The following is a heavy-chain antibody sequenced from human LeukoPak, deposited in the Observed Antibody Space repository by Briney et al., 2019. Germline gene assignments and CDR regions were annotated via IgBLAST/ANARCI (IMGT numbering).Heavy chain of an antibody. D-gene: IGHD6-13*01. J-gene: IGHJ4*01. CDR3: ARDGTAPGLYFDL. Sequence: PGGSLRLSCAASGFTFSSYAMSWVRQAPGKGLEWVASIRQDGGERSYVDSVKGRFTISRDNTKNSLYLQMAYLRAGDTAVYYCARDGTAPGLYFDLWGQGTLVTVSS. CDR2: IRQDGGER. CDR1: GFTFSSYA. V-gene: IGHV3-7*01.